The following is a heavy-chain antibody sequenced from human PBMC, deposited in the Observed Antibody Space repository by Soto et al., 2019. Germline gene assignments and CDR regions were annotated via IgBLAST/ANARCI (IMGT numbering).Heavy chain of an antibody. CDR2: IYYSGST. D-gene: IGHD2-15*01. Sequence: SETLSLTCTVSGGSISSYYWSWIRQPPGKGLEWIGYIYYSGSTNYNPSLKSRVTISVDTSKNQFSLKLSSVTAADTAVYYCARDSGYCSGGSCPVGAFDIWGQGTMVTVSS. V-gene: IGHV4-59*01. CDR1: GGSISSYY. CDR3: ARDSGYCSGGSCPVGAFDI. J-gene: IGHJ3*02.